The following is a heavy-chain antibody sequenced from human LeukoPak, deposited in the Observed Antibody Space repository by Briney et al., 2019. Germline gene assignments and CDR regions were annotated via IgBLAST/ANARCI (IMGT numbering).Heavy chain of an antibody. Sequence: ASVKVSYKASGYTFTGYYMHWVRQAPGQGLEWMGWINPNSGGTNYAQKFQGRVTMTRDTSISTAYMELSRLRSDDTAVYYCARVLAATPADPFDYWGQGTLVTVSS. CDR2: INPNSGGT. D-gene: IGHD2-15*01. J-gene: IGHJ4*02. CDR1: GYTFTGYY. CDR3: ARVLAATPADPFDY. V-gene: IGHV1-2*02.